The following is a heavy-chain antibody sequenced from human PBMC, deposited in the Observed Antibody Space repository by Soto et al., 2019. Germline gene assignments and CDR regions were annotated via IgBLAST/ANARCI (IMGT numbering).Heavy chain of an antibody. CDR2: IYYSGST. D-gene: IGHD2-15*01. V-gene: IGHV4-59*01. J-gene: IGHJ6*02. CDR1: GGSISSYY. Sequence: SETLSLTCTVSGGSISSYYWSWIRQPPGKGLEWIGYIYYSGSTNYNPSLKSRVTISVDTSKNQFSLKLSSVTAADTAVYYCARDRGYCSGGSCYSYPLSSQYYYYGMDVWGQGTTVTVSS. CDR3: ARDRGYCSGGSCYSYPLSSQYYYYGMDV.